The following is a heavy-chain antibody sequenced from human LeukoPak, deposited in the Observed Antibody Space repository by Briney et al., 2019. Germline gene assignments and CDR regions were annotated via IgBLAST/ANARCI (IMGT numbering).Heavy chain of an antibody. D-gene: IGHD3-10*01. J-gene: IGHJ4*02. Sequence: SETLSLTCTVSGGSISSYYWSWIRQPPGKGLEWIGYIYYSGSTNHNPSLKTRVTISLDTSKNQFSLKLSSVTAADTAVYYCARSELLWFGGVSSGFDYWGQGTLVTVSS. CDR3: ARSELLWFGGVSSGFDY. V-gene: IGHV4-59*01. CDR1: GGSISSYY. CDR2: IYYSGST.